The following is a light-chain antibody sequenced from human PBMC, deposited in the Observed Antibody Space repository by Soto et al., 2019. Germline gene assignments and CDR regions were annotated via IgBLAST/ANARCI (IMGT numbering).Light chain of an antibody. CDR2: EAT. CDR3: CSYVYTSTYV. CDR1: SIDVGSYHL. J-gene: IGLJ1*01. V-gene: IGLV2-23*01. Sequence: QAVVTQPASVSGSPGQSITISCTGTSIDVGSYHLVSWYQQHPGKAPKLMIYEATKRPSGVSNRFSGSKSGNTASLTISGLQAGDEADYYCCSYVYTSTYVFGTGTKLTVL.